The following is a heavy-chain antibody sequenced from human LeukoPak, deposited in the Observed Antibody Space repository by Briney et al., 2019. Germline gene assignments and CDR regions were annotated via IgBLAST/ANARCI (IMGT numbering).Heavy chain of an antibody. V-gene: IGHV3-30*03. CDR3: ARSPGYCSSTSCSYGMDV. CDR2: ISYDGSNK. CDR1: GFTFSSYG. D-gene: IGHD2-2*01. J-gene: IGHJ6*02. Sequence: PGRSLRLSYAASGFTFSSYGMHWVRLAPGKGLEWGAGISYDGSNKYYADSVKGRFTISRDNSKNTLYLQMNSLRVGDTAVYYCARSPGYCSSTSCSYGMDVWGQGTTVTASS.